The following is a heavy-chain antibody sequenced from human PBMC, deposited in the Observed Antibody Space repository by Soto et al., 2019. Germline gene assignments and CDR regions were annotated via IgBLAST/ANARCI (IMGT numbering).Heavy chain of an antibody. J-gene: IGHJ4*02. V-gene: IGHV4-61*01. CDR1: GGSVRTGSYH. Sequence: QVQLQESGPGPVKPSETLSLTCSVSGGSVRTGSYHWSWIRQPPGKGLEWIGFIPNNGSPDYNPPLKSRVVVSIDRSKNQFSLKVNSVTAADTAVYFCARIGWGGDSWGQGTLVNVSS. CDR3: ARIGWGGDS. CDR2: IPNNGSP. D-gene: IGHD7-27*01.